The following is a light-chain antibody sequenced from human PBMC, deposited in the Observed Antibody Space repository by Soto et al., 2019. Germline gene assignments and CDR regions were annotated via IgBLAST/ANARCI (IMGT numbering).Light chain of an antibody. CDR3: QQANSFPIT. Sequence: DIQMTQSPSSVSASVGDRVTITCRASQGISRWLAWYQQKPGKAPNLLIYAASNLQSGVPSRFSGSGSGTDFILTISSLQPEDFATYCCQQANSFPITFGQGTRLEIK. J-gene: IGKJ5*01. V-gene: IGKV1-12*01. CDR1: QGISRW. CDR2: AAS.